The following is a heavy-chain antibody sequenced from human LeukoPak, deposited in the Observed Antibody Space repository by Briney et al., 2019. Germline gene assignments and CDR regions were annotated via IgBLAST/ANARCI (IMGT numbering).Heavy chain of an antibody. D-gene: IGHD6-6*01. V-gene: IGHV1-46*01. J-gene: IGHJ5*02. Sequence: ASVKVSCKASGYTFTGYYMHWVRQAPRQGLEWMGWINPSGGSTSYAQKFQGRVTMTRDMSTSTVYMELSSLRSEDTAVYYCARGQKVRELVRGDWFDPWGQGTLVTVSS. CDR2: INPSGGST. CDR3: ARGQKVRELVRGDWFDP. CDR1: GYTFTGYY.